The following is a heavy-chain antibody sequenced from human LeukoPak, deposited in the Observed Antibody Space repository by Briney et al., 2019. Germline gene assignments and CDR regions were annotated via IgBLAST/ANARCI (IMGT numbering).Heavy chain of an antibody. CDR1: GGSVSSGNYY. V-gene: IGHV4-30-4*01. D-gene: IGHD4-17*01. CDR3: ARGPTVTDEGNFDH. J-gene: IGHJ4*02. CDR2: IHYSGST. Sequence: SETLFLTCTVSGGSVSSGNYYWSWTRQPPGKGLEWIAFIHYSGSTYHNPSLKSRVTVSVDTSKNQFSLRLSSVTAADTAVYYCARGPTVTDEGNFDHWGQGTLVTVSS.